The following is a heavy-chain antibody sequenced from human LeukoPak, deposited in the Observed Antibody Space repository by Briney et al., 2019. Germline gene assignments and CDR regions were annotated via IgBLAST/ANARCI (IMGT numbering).Heavy chain of an antibody. J-gene: IGHJ5*02. D-gene: IGHD6-6*01. CDR1: GYTFTGYY. Sequence: ASVKVSCKASGYTFTGYYMHWVRQAPGQGLEWMGWINPNSGGTNYAQKFQGRVTMTRDTSISTAYMELSRLRSDDTAVYYCARSVYSSSSELLDPWGQGTLVTVSS. CDR2: INPNSGGT. V-gene: IGHV1-2*02. CDR3: ARSVYSSSSELLDP.